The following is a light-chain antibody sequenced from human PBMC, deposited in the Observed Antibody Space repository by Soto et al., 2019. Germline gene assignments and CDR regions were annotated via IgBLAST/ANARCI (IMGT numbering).Light chain of an antibody. CDR3: RSYSTSGTFV. CDR1: SSDIGSYNL. CDR2: EGS. Sequence: QSVLTQPASVSGSPGQSITISCTGTSSDIGSYNLVSWYQHHPGKAPKLMIYEGSKRPSGVSNRFSGSKSGNTASLTISGLQAEDEADYYCRSYSTSGTFVFGSATKVTVX. V-gene: IGLV2-23*01. J-gene: IGLJ1*01.